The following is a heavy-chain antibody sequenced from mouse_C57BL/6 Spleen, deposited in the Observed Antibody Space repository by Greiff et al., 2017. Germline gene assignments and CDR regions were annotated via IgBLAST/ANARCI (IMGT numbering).Heavy chain of an antibody. CDR2: ISYDGSN. J-gene: IGHJ3*01. V-gene: IGHV3-6*01. Sequence: EVQLQQSGPGLVKPSQSLSLTCSVTGYSITSGYYWNWIRQFPGNKLEWMGYISYDGSNNYNPSLKNRISITRDTSKNQFFLKLNSVTTEDTATYYCARGEYYGSSQAWFAYWGQGTLVTVSA. D-gene: IGHD1-1*01. CDR3: ARGEYYGSSQAWFAY. CDR1: GYSITSGYY.